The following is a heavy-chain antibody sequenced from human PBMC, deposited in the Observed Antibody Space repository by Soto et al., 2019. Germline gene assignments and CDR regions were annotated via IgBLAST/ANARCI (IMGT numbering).Heavy chain of an antibody. CDR1: GGSISSGGYY. V-gene: IGHV4-31*03. CDR2: IYYSGST. CDR3: ARVDSSGYYLDT. D-gene: IGHD3-22*01. Sequence: QVQLQESGPGLVKPSQTLSLTCTVSGGSISSGGYYWSWIRHHPGKGLEWIRYIYYSGSTYYNPCLKSRVTISVDTSKNQFSLKLSSVTAADTAVYYCARVDSSGYYLDTWGQGTLVTVSS. J-gene: IGHJ5*02.